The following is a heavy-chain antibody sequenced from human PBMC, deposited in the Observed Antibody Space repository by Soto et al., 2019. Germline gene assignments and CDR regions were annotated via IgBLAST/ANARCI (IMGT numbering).Heavy chain of an antibody. V-gene: IGHV1-18*01. J-gene: IGHJ3*01. CDR2: ISTDNGDT. Sequence: QVQLVQSGPEVKKPGASVKVSCKASGYIFTEYGLSWVRQAPGQGLEWLGWISTDNGDTKYAQRLRGRVSMTTDTSTSTAYMELRSLRSDDTATYYCARVTLGAWGQGTMVTVSS. CDR1: GYIFTEYG. CDR3: ARVTLGA.